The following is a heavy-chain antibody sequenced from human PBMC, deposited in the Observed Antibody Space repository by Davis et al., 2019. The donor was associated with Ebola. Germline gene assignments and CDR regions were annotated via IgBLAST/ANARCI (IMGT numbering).Heavy chain of an antibody. J-gene: IGHJ4*02. Sequence: SETLSLNCAVYGGSFSVYYWSWIRQPPGKGLEWIGEINHSGSTNYNPSLKSRVTISVDTSKNQFSLKLSSVTAADTAVYYCARVRGYSYIDYWGQGTLVTVSS. D-gene: IGHD5-18*01. V-gene: IGHV4-34*01. CDR1: GGSFSVYY. CDR2: INHSGST. CDR3: ARVRGYSYIDY.